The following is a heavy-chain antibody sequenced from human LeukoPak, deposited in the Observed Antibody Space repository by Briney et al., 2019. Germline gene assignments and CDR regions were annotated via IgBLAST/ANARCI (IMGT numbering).Heavy chain of an antibody. Sequence: ASVEVSCKASGGTFSSYAISWARQAPGQGLEWMGGIIPIFGTANYAQKLQGRVTMTTDTSTSTAYMELRSLRSDDTAVYYCARDGYFDYWGQGTLVTVSS. J-gene: IGHJ4*02. CDR3: ARDGYFDY. CDR1: GGTFSSYA. V-gene: IGHV1-69*05. CDR2: IIPIFGTA.